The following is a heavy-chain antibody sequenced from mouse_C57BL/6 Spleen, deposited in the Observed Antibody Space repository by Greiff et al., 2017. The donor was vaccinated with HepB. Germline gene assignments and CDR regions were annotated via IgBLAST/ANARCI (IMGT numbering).Heavy chain of an antibody. Sequence: QVQLQQPGAELVKLGASVKLSCKASGYTFTSYWMHWVKQRPGQGLEWIGMIHPNSGSTNYNEKFKSKATLTVDKSSSTAYMQLSSLTSEDSAVYYCATQVAGDYFDYWGQGTTLTVSS. CDR2: IHPNSGST. CDR3: ATQVAGDYFDY. D-gene: IGHD1-1*01. V-gene: IGHV1-64*01. CDR1: GYTFTSYW. J-gene: IGHJ2*01.